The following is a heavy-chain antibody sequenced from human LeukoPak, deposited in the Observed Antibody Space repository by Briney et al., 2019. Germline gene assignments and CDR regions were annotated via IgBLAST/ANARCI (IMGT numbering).Heavy chain of an antibody. CDR3: ARDLYGDQKYFYYMDV. D-gene: IGHD4-17*01. J-gene: IGHJ6*03. CDR2: ISGSGHDI. Sequence: GGSLRLSCAASGFTFSDSYMTWVRQAPGKGVEWVAYISGSGHDINYSDSVKGRFTISRDNAKNSLYLQMSSLRVEDTAVYYCARDLYGDQKYFYYMDVWGRGTTVTVSS. CDR1: GFTFSDSY. V-gene: IGHV3-11*04.